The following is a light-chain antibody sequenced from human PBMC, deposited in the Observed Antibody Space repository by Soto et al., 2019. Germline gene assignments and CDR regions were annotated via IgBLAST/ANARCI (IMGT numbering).Light chain of an antibody. CDR1: SSDVGGYNY. V-gene: IGLV2-11*01. CDR2: DVS. CDR3: CSYAGSYSVV. J-gene: IGLJ2*01. Sequence: QAVVTQPRSVSGSPGQSVTISCTGTSSDVGGYNYVSWYQQHPGKAPKLMIYDVSKRPSGVPDRFSGSKSGNTASLTISGLQGEDEADYYCCSYAGSYSVVFGGRTKLTVL.